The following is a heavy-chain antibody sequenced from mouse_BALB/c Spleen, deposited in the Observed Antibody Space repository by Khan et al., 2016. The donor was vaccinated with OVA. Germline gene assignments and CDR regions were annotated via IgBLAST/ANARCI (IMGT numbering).Heavy chain of an antibody. V-gene: IGHV5-6*01. CDR3: ASHLTGSFAY. CDR1: GFTFSSYS. J-gene: IGHJ3*01. CDR2: ISTCGDYT. D-gene: IGHD4-1*01. Sequence: EVQLVESGGDLVKPGGSLKLSCAASGFTFSSYSMSWVRQTPDKRLEWVASISTCGDYTYYPDSLKGRFTISRDNAKNTLYLQMSDLKSEDTARYYCASHLTGSFAYWGQGTLVTVSA.